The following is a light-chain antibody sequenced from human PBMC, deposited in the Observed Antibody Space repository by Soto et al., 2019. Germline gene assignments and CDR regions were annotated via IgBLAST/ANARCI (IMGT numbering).Light chain of an antibody. J-gene: IGKJ4*01. V-gene: IGKV1-27*01. CDR2: AAS. Sequence: DIQMTQSPSSLSASVGDRVTITCRASQGISHYLAWYQQKPGKVPKLLIYAASALQSGVPSRFSGSGSGTDFTLIISSLQPEDVATYYCQKYNNAPLTFGGGTKVEIK. CDR3: QKYNNAPLT. CDR1: QGISHY.